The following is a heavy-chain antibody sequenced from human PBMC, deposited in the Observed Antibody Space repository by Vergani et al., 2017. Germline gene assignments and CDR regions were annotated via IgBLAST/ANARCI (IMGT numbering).Heavy chain of an antibody. CDR2: IYYSGST. J-gene: IGHJ6*02. CDR1: GGSISSGDYY. V-gene: IGHV4-30-4*08. D-gene: IGHD5-18*01. Sequence: QVQLQESGPGLVKPSQTLSLTCTVSGGSISSGDYYWSWIRQPPGKGLEWIGYIYYSGSTYYNPSLKSRVTISVDTSKSQFSLKLSSVTAAGTAVYYCARDKGHVDTAMDYYYYDCMHVWGQGTTVTVSS. CDR3: ARDKGHVDTAMDYYYYDCMHV.